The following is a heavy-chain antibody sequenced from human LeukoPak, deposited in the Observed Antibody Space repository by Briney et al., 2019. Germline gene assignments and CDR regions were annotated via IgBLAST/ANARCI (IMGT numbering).Heavy chain of an antibody. V-gene: IGHV4-34*01. CDR3: ARGAPGY. J-gene: IGHJ4*02. CDR1: GQPFSDYP. Sequence: SETLSLTCAISGQPFSDYPWTWLRQPPGKGLEWIGQIKHGGGTKYNPSLKSRVTMSLDTSKNQLYRILTSVTAADTATYYCARGAPGYWGQGTLVTVSS. CDR2: IKHGGGT.